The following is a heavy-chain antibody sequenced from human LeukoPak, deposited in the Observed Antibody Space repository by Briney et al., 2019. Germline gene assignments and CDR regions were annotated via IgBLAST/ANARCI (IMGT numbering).Heavy chain of an antibody. CDR1: GYTFTSYG. V-gene: IGHV1-3*01. Sequence: GASVNVSCKASGYTFTSYGISWVRQAPGQGLEWMGWINAGNGNTKYSQKFQGRATITRDTSASTAYMELSSLRSEDTAVYYCASTIAVAGKYSFDYWGQGTLVTVSS. CDR2: INAGNGNT. J-gene: IGHJ4*02. CDR3: ASTIAVAGKYSFDY. D-gene: IGHD6-19*01.